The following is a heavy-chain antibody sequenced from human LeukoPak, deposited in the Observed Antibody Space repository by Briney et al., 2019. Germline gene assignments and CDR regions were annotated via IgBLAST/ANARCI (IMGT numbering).Heavy chain of an antibody. Sequence: GGSLRLSCAASGFTFSSYAMSWVRQAPGKGLEWVSAISGRGGSTYYADSVKGRFTISRDNSKNTLYLQMNSLRAEDTAVYYCAKEGIAVAGHYYYYYMDVWGKGTTVTISS. D-gene: IGHD6-19*01. J-gene: IGHJ6*03. V-gene: IGHV3-23*01. CDR1: GFTFSSYA. CDR3: AKEGIAVAGHYYYYYMDV. CDR2: ISGRGGST.